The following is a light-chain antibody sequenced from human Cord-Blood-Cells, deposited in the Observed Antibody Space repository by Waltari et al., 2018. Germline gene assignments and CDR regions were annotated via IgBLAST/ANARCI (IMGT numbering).Light chain of an antibody. Sequence: QSVLTQPPSASGTPGPRVTISCSGSSSNIGSNTDNWYQQLPGTAPKLLIYSNNQRPSGVPDRFSGSKSGTSASLAISGLQSEDEADYYCAAWDDSLNGPVFGGGTKLTVL. J-gene: IGLJ3*02. CDR2: SNN. V-gene: IGLV1-44*01. CDR1: SSNIGSNT. CDR3: AAWDDSLNGPV.